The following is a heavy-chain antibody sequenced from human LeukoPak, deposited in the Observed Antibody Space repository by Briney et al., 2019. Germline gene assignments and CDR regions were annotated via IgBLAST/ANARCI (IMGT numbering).Heavy chain of an antibody. CDR1: GYTFTSYD. Sequence: ASVKVSCKASGYTFTSYDINWVRQATGQGLEWMGWMNPNSGNTGYAQKFQGRVTMTRNTSISTAYMELSSLRSEDTAVYYCARAAGCCGRISCPYYFDYWGQGSLVAVSS. CDR2: MNPNSGNT. J-gene: IGHJ4*02. V-gene: IGHV1-8*01. CDR3: ARAAGCCGRISCPYYFDY. D-gene: IGHD2-15*01.